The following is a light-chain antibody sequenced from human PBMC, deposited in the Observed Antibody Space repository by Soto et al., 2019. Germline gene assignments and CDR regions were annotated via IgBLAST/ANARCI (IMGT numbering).Light chain of an antibody. J-gene: IGKJ3*01. CDR2: WAF. Sequence: DIVMTQSPDSLAVSLGERATINCKSSQSVLYSSNNKNYLVWYQQKPGQSPKLLIYWAFTRESGVHDRFSGSGSGTDFTLTISSLQAEAAAVYYCQQYYSTGFTFGPGTKVDIK. CDR3: QQYYSTGFT. CDR1: QSVLYSSNNKNY. V-gene: IGKV4-1*01.